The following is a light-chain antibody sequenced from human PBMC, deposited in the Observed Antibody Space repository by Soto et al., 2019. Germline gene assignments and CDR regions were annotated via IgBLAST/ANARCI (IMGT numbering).Light chain of an antibody. CDR1: SSDVGGYNY. V-gene: IGLV2-14*01. CDR2: DVS. J-gene: IGLJ3*02. CDR3: SSYTSTNSWV. Sequence: QSVLTQSASVSESRGQSITNSCTGTSSDVGGYNYVSWYQQHPGKAPKLIIYDVSNRPSGVSTRFSGSKSGNTASLTISGLQAEDEADYSCSSYTSTNSWVFGGGTNLTVL.